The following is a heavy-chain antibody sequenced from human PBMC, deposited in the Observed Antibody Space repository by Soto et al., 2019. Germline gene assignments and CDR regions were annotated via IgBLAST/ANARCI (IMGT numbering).Heavy chain of an antibody. CDR2: IKSKTDGGTT. D-gene: IGHD3-10*01. J-gene: IGHJ4*02. CDR1: GFTFSNAW. Sequence: GGSLRLSCAASGFTFSNAWMSWVRQAPGKGLEWVGRIKSKTDGGTTDYAAPVKGRFTIPRDDSKNTLYLQMNSLKTEDTAVYYCTTDGLTYYYGSGSYYNVLDYWGQGTLVTVSS. CDR3: TTDGLTYYYGSGSYYNVLDY. V-gene: IGHV3-15*01.